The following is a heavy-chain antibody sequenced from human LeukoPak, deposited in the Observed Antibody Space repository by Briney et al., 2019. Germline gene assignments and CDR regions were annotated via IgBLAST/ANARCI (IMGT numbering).Heavy chain of an antibody. V-gene: IGHV3-23*01. D-gene: IGHD3-10*01. CDR1: GFTFSNYA. CDR3: AKGSDYYGSVTSKKTD. J-gene: IGHJ4*02. Sequence: GGSLRLSCSVSGFTFSNYAMHWVRQAPGKGLEWVSLISGGSGNIYYEDSVKGRFTISRDNSKNTLYVQMTSLRAEDTAIYYCAKGSDYYGSVTSKKTDWGQGTLVTVSS. CDR2: ISGGSGNI.